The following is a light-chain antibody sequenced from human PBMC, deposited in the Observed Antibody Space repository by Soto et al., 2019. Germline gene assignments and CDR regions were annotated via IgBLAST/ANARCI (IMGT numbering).Light chain of an antibody. Sequence: QSALTQPPSASGSPGQSVTISCTGTSSDVGGYNYVSWYQQHPGQAPKLMIYEVNKRPSGVPDRFSGSKSGTTASLTVSGLQAEDEADYYCRSYAGSSSDVFGTGTKLTVL. V-gene: IGLV2-8*01. CDR2: EVN. CDR3: RSYAGSSSDV. J-gene: IGLJ1*01. CDR1: SSDVGGYNY.